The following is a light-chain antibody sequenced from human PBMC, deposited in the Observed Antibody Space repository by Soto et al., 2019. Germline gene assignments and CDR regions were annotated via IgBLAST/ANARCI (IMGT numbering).Light chain of an antibody. CDR2: DVT. V-gene: IGLV2-14*03. CDR3: SSYFTRVALGVR. Sequence: QSVLTQPASVSGSPGQSITISCNGTSTEVGSYNYVCWFQQYPGKAPKLIIYDVTNRPSGVSNRFSGSKSGTTASLTISGLQPEDEADYCCSSYFTRVALGVRFGGGTKLPVL. CDR1: STEVGSYNY. J-gene: IGLJ2*01.